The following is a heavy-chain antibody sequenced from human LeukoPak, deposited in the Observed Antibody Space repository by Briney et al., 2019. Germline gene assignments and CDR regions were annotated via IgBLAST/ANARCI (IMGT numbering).Heavy chain of an antibody. D-gene: IGHD3-9*01. Sequence: QAGGSLRLSCAASGFTFSSYGMHWVRQAPGKGLEWVAFIRYDGSNKYYADSVKGRFTISRDNSKNTLYLQMNSLRAEDTAVYYCAKDPRPYFDWLLSATTYFDYWGQGTLVTVSS. J-gene: IGHJ4*02. CDR3: AKDPRPYFDWLLSATTYFDY. V-gene: IGHV3-30*02. CDR2: IRYDGSNK. CDR1: GFTFSSYG.